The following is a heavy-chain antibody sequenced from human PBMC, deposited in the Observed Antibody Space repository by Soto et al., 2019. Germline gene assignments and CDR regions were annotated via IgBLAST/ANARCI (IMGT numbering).Heavy chain of an antibody. D-gene: IGHD6-13*01. CDR1: GFTFSSYA. CDR2: MSGSGGST. CDR3: AKIPHSSSWYLDAFDI. V-gene: IGHV3-23*01. J-gene: IGHJ3*02. Sequence: EVPLLESGGGLVQPGGSLRLSCAAAGFTFSSYAMSWVRQAPGKGLEWVSAMSGSGGSTYYADSVKGRFTISRDNSKNTLYLQMNSLRAEDTAVYYCAKIPHSSSWYLDAFDIWGQGTMVTVSS.